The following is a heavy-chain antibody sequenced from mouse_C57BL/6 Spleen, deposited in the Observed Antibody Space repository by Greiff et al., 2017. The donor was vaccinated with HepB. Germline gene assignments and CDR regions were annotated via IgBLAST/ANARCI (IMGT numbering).Heavy chain of an antibody. Sequence: EVKLMESGPGLVKPSQSLSLTCSVTGYSITSGYYWNWIRQFPGNKLEWMGYISYDGSNNYNPSLKNRISITRDTSKNQFFLKLNSVTTEDTATYYCASRHYYGSFDYWGQGTTLTVSS. CDR3: ASRHYYGSFDY. CDR2: ISYDGSN. V-gene: IGHV3-6*01. D-gene: IGHD1-1*01. J-gene: IGHJ2*01. CDR1: GYSITSGYY.